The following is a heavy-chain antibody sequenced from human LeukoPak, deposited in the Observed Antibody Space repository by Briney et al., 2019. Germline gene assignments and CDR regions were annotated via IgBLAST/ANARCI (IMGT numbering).Heavy chain of an antibody. D-gene: IGHD6-13*01. V-gene: IGHV3-20*01. J-gene: IGHJ4*02. CDR2: INWNGDSA. Sequence: GGSPRVSCAASGFIFDNYGMSWVRQAPGKGLEWVYGINWNGDSAGYADSVKGRFTISRDNAKNSLYLQMNSLRAEDTALYHCARGQQPDYWGQGTLVTVSS. CDR3: ARGQQPDY. CDR1: GFIFDNYG.